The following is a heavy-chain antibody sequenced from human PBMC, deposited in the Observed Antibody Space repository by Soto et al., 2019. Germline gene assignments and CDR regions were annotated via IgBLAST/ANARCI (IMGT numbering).Heavy chain of an antibody. CDR3: AKDGYCSSTSCYWSY. CDR2: ISDSGGRT. Sequence: PGGSLRLSCVASGFTFTSYAMSWVRQAPGKGLEWVSGISDSGGRTDYADSVKGRFTISRDNSKNTLYLQMNSLKAEDTAIYYCAKDGYCSSTSCYWSYWGQGTVVTVS. J-gene: IGHJ4*02. D-gene: IGHD2-2*03. CDR1: GFTFTSYA. V-gene: IGHV3-23*01.